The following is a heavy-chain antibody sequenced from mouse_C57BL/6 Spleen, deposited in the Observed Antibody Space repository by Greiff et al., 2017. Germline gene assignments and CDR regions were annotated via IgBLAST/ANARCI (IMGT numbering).Heavy chain of an antibody. V-gene: IGHV2-2*01. D-gene: IGHD1-1*01. Sequence: QVQLQQSGPGLVQPSQSLSITCTVSGFSLTSYGVHWVRQSPGKGLEWLGVIWSGGSTDYNAAFISRLSISKDNSKSQVFFKMNSLQADDTAIYYCASPATDWYFDVWGTGTTVTVSS. CDR2: IWSGGST. CDR1: GFSLTSYG. J-gene: IGHJ1*03. CDR3: ASPATDWYFDV.